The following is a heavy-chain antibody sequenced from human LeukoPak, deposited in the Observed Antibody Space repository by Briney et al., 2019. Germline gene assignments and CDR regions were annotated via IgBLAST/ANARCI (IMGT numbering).Heavy chain of an antibody. CDR3: ARGRGVVVPAAIRYYYYGMDV. Sequence: SETLSLTCAVYGGSFSGYYWSWIRQPPGKGLEWIGEINHSGSTNYSPSLKSRATISVDTSKNQFSLKLSSVTAADTAVYYCARGRGVVVPAAIRYYYYGMDVWGKGTTVTVSS. V-gene: IGHV4-34*01. J-gene: IGHJ6*04. D-gene: IGHD2-2*02. CDR2: INHSGST. CDR1: GGSFSGYY.